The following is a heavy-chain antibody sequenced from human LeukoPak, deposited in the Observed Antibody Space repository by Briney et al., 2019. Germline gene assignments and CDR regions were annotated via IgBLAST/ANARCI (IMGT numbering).Heavy chain of an antibody. J-gene: IGHJ4*02. CDR2: MYFGGSS. CDR3: TRASRGYSYGFAEY. CDR1: GGSISSYY. V-gene: IGHV4-59*01. Sequence: SETLSLTCTVSGGSISSYYWSWIRQPPEKGLEWIGYMYFGGSSNYNPSLKSRVTISVDTSKNQLSLNLNSVTAADTAVYYCTRASRGYSYGFAEYWGQGTLVTVSS. D-gene: IGHD5-18*01.